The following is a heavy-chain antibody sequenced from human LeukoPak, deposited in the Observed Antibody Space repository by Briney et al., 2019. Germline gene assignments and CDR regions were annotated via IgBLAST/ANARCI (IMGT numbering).Heavy chain of an antibody. D-gene: IGHD6-19*01. J-gene: IGHJ4*02. CDR2: IGTYNGNT. Sequence: ASVKVSCKAFGYSLTNYYVHWVRQAPGQGLEWMGWIGTYNGNTDYAQKFQGRVIMTADTSTTTAHMELRSLRSDDTAVYYCARGRLKRVPFTKVAGALDYWGQGTRVTVSS. V-gene: IGHV1-18*04. CDR3: ARGRLKRVPFTKVAGALDY. CDR1: GYSLTNYY.